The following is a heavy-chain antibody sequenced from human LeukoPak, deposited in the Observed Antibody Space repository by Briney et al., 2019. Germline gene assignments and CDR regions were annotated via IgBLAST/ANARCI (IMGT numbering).Heavy chain of an antibody. CDR1: GFSFSGHW. Sequence: GSLRLSRAASGFSFSGHWMNWVRQPPGKGLEWIGEINHSGSTNYNPSLKSRVTISVDTSKNQFSLKLSSVTAADTAVYYCARGSGGVQPYYFDYWGQGTLVTVSS. J-gene: IGHJ4*02. CDR2: INHSGST. V-gene: IGHV4-34*01. CDR3: ARGSGGVQPYYFDY. D-gene: IGHD1-26*01.